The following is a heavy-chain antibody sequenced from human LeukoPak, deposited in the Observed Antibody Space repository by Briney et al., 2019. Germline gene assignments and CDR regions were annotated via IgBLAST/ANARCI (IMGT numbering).Heavy chain of an antibody. CDR1: GFTFSYYA. D-gene: IGHD3-10*01. J-gene: IGHJ4*02. CDR3: ARELFSSGSCPDG. CDR2: IWSDGSNE. V-gene: IGHV3-33*01. Sequence: GGSLRLSRSASGFTFSYYAIHWVRQAPGKGLEWVALIWSDGSNEYYADSVKGRITISRDNSKNTVYLQMNSLRAEDTAVYYCARELFSSGSCPDGWGQGTLVTVSS.